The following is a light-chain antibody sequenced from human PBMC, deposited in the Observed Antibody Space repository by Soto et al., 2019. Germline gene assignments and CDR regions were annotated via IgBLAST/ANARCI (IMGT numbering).Light chain of an antibody. CDR3: ISYTSSSTWV. CDR2: EVS. Sequence: QSALTQPASVSGSPGQSITISCTGTSSDVGAYNYVSWYQQHPGKAPKLMIYEVSNRPSGASDRFSGSRSGNTASLTISGLQAEDESDYYCISYTSSSTWVFGGGTKLTVL. V-gene: IGLV2-14*01. J-gene: IGLJ3*02. CDR1: SSDVGAYNY.